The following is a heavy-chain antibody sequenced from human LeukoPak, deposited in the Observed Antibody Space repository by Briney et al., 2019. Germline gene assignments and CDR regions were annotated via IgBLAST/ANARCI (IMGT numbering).Heavy chain of an antibody. D-gene: IGHD3-3*01. CDR2: MSYDGSNK. J-gene: IGHJ3*02. Sequence: GTSLRLSCAASGFSFSDYGMHWVRQAPGKELEWVAVMSYDGSNKYYGDSVKGRFTISRDNSKNTLYLHMNSLRAEDTAVYYCAKGPIFGVVNAFDIWGQGTMVTVSS. CDR1: GFSFSDYG. CDR3: AKGPIFGVVNAFDI. V-gene: IGHV3-30*18.